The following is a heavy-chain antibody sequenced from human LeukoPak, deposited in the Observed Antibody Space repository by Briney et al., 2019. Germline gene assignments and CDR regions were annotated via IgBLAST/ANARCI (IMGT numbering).Heavy chain of an antibody. V-gene: IGHV4-34*01. CDR3: ATLGVYYDSSGYYYN. Sequence: SETLSLTCAVYGGSFSGYYWSWIRQPPGKGLEWIGEINHSGSTYYNPSLKSRVTISVDSSKNQFSLKLTSVTAADTAVYYCATLGVYYDSSGYYYNWGQGTLVTVSS. D-gene: IGHD3-22*01. CDR1: GGSFSGYY. CDR2: INHSGST. J-gene: IGHJ4*02.